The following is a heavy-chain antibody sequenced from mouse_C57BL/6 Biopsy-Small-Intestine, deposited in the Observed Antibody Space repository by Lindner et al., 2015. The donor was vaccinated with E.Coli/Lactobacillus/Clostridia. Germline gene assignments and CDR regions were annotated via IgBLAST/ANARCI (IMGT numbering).Heavy chain of an antibody. Sequence: SVKVSCKTSGYTFTSYFMHWVRQAPGQGLEWMGRINPQTGDANYAQNFQDRVTMTRDMSISTAYMELSRLKSDDSAIYYCARDLGWLGDLFVMAFFDSWGQGTLVTVSA. CDR1: GYTFTSYF. V-gene: IGHV1-64*01. CDR2: INPQTGDA. J-gene: IGHJ4*01. CDR3: ARDLGWLGDLFVMAFFDS. D-gene: IGHD2-3*01.